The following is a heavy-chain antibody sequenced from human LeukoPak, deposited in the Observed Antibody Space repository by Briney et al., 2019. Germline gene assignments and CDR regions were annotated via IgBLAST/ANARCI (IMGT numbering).Heavy chain of an antibody. Sequence: GASVKLSCKASGYTFTSYAMNWVRQAPGQGLEWMGWINTNTGNPTYAQGFTGRFVFSLDTSVSTAYLQISSLKAEDTAVYYCARDRGQLWLNLKAHYYMDVWGKGTTVTVSS. CDR3: ARDRGQLWLNLKAHYYMDV. CDR2: INTNTGNP. J-gene: IGHJ6*03. D-gene: IGHD5-18*01. V-gene: IGHV7-4-1*02. CDR1: GYTFTSYA.